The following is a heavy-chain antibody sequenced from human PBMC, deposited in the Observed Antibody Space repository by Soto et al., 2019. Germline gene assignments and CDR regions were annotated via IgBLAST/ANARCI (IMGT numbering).Heavy chain of an antibody. J-gene: IGHJ5*02. V-gene: IGHV4-59*08. CDR2: IYYSGST. CDR3: ARYKPPYSSSWYSWFDP. D-gene: IGHD6-13*01. Sequence: SETLSLTCTVSGGSISSYYWSWIRQPPGKGLEWIGYIYYSGSTNYNPSLKSRVTISVDTSKNQFSLKLSSVTAADTAVYYCARYKPPYSSSWYSWFDPWGQGTLVTVSS. CDR1: GGSISSYY.